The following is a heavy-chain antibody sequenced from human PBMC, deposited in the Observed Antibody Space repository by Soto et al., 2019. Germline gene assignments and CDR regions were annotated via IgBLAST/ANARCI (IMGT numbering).Heavy chain of an antibody. V-gene: IGHV3-23*01. CDR1: GFSFSSVA. CDR3: AKTRGAMIYAISVYGMDV. D-gene: IGHD2-8*01. CDR2: ISGSADST. J-gene: IGHJ6*02. Sequence: EVQLLESGGGFIHPGGSLRLSCAASGFSFSSVAMNWVRQAPGKGLEWVSIISGSADSTFYADSGEGRFTSSRDNSKSTLYLKINSLRAEDTAVYYCAKTRGAMIYAISVYGMDVWGQGTTVTVSS.